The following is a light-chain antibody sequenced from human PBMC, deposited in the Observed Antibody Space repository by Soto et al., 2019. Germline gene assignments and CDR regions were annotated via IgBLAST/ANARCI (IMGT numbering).Light chain of an antibody. CDR1: ASDVGGYDY. V-gene: IGLV2-14*01. CDR2: EVI. CDR3: SSYTVTNSNV. J-gene: IGLJ1*01. Sequence: QAASVSGSPGQSITISCTGTASDVGGYDYVSWYQQHPGYAPKLLIYEVINRPSGVSDRFSGSKSGNTASLTISGLQADDEADYYCSSYTVTNSNVFGTGAKLPVL.